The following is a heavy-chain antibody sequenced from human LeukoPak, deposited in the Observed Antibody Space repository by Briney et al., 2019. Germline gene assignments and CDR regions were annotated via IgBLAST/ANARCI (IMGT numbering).Heavy chain of an antibody. J-gene: IGHJ4*02. CDR1: GFTFNNYW. D-gene: IGHD2-21*02. CDR3: ARDQWRLFDY. CDR2: IKEDGGDI. Sequence: PGGSLRLSCAASGFTFNNYWMSWGRQAPGKGLEWVANIKEDGGDIYYVDSVKGRFTISRDNAKNLLYLQMNSLRAEDTAVYYCARDQWRLFDYWGQGTLVTVSS. V-gene: IGHV3-7*04.